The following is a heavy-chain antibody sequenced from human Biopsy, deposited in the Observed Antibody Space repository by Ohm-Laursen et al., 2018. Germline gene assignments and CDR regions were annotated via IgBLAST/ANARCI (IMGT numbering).Heavy chain of an antibody. V-gene: IGHV1-69*06. J-gene: IGHJ4*02. CDR2: IVPLFEAT. D-gene: IGHD2-15*01. Sequence: VKVSCKASGYNFDIYPLFWVRQAPGQGFEWMGGIVPLFEATDSAQKFQGRVTITADRSTTTAYIELSGLTSEDTAIYYCAKAGQTSGEYVVPRHFDSWGQGTRVTVSS. CDR3: AKAGQTSGEYVVPRHFDS. CDR1: GYNFDIYP.